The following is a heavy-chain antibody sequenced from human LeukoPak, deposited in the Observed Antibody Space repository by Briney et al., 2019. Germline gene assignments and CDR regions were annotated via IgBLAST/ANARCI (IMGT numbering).Heavy chain of an antibody. J-gene: IGHJ4*02. CDR1: GFTFSSYA. CDR2: ISGSGSRT. V-gene: IGHV3-23*01. D-gene: IGHD4-17*01. CDR3: AKENTKKSFRPGEATLTKGYFDY. Sequence: GGSLRLSCAASGFTFSSYAMSWVRQAPGKGLEWVSVISGSGSRTYYADSVKGRFTISRDNSKNTLCLQMNNLRAEDTAVYYRAKENTKKSFRPGEATLTKGYFDYWGQGTLVTVSS.